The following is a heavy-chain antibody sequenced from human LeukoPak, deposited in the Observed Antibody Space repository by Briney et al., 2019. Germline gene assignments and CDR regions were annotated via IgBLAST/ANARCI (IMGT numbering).Heavy chain of an antibody. J-gene: IGHJ5*02. CDR3: ARSLTTLTTAWFDP. V-gene: IGHV1-69*05. CDR1: GGTFSSYA. D-gene: IGHD4-17*01. Sequence: SVKVSCKASGGTFSSYAISWLRQAPGQGLEWMGRIIPIFGTANYAQKFQGRVTITTDESTSTAYMELSSLRSEDTAVYYCARSLTTLTTAWFDPWGQGTLVTVSS. CDR2: IIPIFGTA.